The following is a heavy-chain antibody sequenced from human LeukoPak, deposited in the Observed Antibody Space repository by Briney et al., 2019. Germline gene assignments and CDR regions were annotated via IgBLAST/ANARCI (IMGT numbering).Heavy chain of an antibody. Sequence: GASLRLSCAASGFTFSSYAMSWVRQAPGKGLEWVSAISGSGGSTYYADSVKGRFTISRDNAKNSLYLQMNSLRAEDTAVYYCARDRSLRLFDYWGQGTLVTVSS. D-gene: IGHD3-10*01. CDR2: ISGSGGST. CDR3: ARDRSLRLFDY. CDR1: GFTFSSYA. J-gene: IGHJ4*02. V-gene: IGHV3-23*01.